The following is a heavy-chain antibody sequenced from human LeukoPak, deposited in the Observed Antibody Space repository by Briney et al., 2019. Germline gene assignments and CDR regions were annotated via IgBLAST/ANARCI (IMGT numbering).Heavy chain of an antibody. CDR1: GFPVSNNY. CDR2: IWYDGSNK. Sequence: PGGSLRLSCAASGFPVSNNYMTWVRQAPGKGLEWVAVIWYDGSNKYYADSVKGRFTISRDNSKNTLYLQMNSLRAEDTAVYYCARDPKPGSPRAFDIWGQGTMVTVSS. J-gene: IGHJ3*02. D-gene: IGHD3-10*01. V-gene: IGHV3-33*08. CDR3: ARDPKPGSPRAFDI.